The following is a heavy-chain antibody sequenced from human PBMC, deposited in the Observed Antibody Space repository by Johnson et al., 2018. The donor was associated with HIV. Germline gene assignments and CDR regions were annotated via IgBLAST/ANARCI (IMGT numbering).Heavy chain of an antibody. V-gene: IGHV3-20*04. CDR1: GFTFDDYG. Sequence: VQLVESGGVLVQPGGSQRLSCAASGFTFDDYGMSWVRQGPGKGLEWVSGIDWNGGSTGYADSVKGRFTISRDNTKNSLHLQMNSLRGEDTALYYCARDGESQQLPLGDAFDVWGQGTMVTVSS. J-gene: IGHJ3*01. D-gene: IGHD6-13*01. CDR2: IDWNGGST. CDR3: ARDGESQQLPLGDAFDV.